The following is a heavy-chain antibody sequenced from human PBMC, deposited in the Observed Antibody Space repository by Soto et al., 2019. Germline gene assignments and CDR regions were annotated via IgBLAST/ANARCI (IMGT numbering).Heavy chain of an antibody. V-gene: IGHV4-59*10. D-gene: IGHD1-1*01. J-gene: IGHJ5*02. Sequence: SETLSLTCAVYGGSFSGYYWSWIRKSAGKGLEWIGRIYATGTTDYNPSLKSRVMMSVDTSKKQFSLKLRSVTAADTAVYYCVRDGTKTLRDWFDPWGQGALVTVSS. CDR3: VRDGTKTLRDWFDP. CDR1: GGSFSGYY. CDR2: IYATGTT.